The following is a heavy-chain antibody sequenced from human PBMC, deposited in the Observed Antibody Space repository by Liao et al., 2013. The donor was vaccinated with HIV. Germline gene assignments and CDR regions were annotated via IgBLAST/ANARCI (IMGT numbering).Heavy chain of an antibody. CDR3: AREAATGTSFDY. CDR1: GGSISSYY. Sequence: QVQLQESGPGLVKPSETLSLTCTVSGGSISSYYWSWIRQPAGKGLEWIGRIYSSGSANYNPSLKSRVTMSVDTSKNQVSLKLSSVTAADTAVYYCAREAATGTSFDYWGQGTLVTVSS. D-gene: IGHD6-13*01. CDR2: IYSSGSA. J-gene: IGHJ4*02. V-gene: IGHV4-4*07.